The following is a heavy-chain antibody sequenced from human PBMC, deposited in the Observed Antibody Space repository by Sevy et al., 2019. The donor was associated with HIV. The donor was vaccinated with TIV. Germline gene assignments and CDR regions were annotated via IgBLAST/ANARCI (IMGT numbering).Heavy chain of an antibody. CDR3: ARATYYYDSSGYPYYFDY. Sequence: SETLSPTCTVSGGSVSSGNNYWNWIRQPPGKGLEWIGNIYYSGSTNYNPSLKSRVTISVDRSKNQFSLKVTSVTAADTAVYYSARATYYYDSSGYPYYFDYWGQGTLVTVSS. V-gene: IGHV4-61*01. J-gene: IGHJ4*02. CDR2: IYYSGST. CDR1: GGSVSSGNNY. D-gene: IGHD3-22*01.